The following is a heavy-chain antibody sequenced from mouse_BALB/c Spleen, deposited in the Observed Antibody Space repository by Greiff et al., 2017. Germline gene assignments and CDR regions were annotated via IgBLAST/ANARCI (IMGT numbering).Heavy chain of an antibody. J-gene: IGHJ1*01. CDR3: ARSYYGSIWYFDV. D-gene: IGHD1-1*01. Sequence: VQLQQSGPGLVKPSQSLSLTCTVTGYSITSDYAWNWIRQFPGNKLEWMGYVSYSGSTSYNPSLKSRISITRDTSKNQFFLQLNSVTTEDTATYYCARSYYGSIWYFDVWGAGTTVTVSS. CDR2: VSYSGST. V-gene: IGHV3-2*02. CDR1: GYSITSDYA.